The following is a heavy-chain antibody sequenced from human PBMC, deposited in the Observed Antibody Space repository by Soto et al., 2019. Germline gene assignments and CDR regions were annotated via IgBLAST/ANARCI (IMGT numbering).Heavy chain of an antibody. CDR3: ARYCSSTSFYTEEECYNYDGKDV. D-gene: IGHD2-2*02. Sequence: SVRRYRKASGGTFSSYANSWARQARVQGIEWMGGIIPIFGTANYAQKFQGRVTITADESTSTAYMELSSLRSEDTAVYYCARYCSSTSFYTEEECYNYDGKDVRTQRYTVTVSS. CDR2: IIPIFGTA. V-gene: IGHV1-69*13. J-gene: IGHJ6*02. CDR1: GGTFSSYA.